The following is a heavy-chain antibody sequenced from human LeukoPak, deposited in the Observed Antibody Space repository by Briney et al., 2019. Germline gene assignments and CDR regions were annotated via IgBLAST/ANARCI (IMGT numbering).Heavy chain of an antibody. D-gene: IGHD3-3*01. CDR3: ARDPRQGITIFGGYFDY. Sequence: PGRSLRLSCAASGFTFSTYGMHWVRQAPGKGLEWVAVISSDGSNKYYADSVKGRFTISRDNSKNTLYLQMNSLRAEDTAVYYCARDPRQGITIFGGYFDYWGQGSLVTVSS. V-gene: IGHV3-30*03. CDR1: GFTFSTYG. J-gene: IGHJ4*02. CDR2: ISSDGSNK.